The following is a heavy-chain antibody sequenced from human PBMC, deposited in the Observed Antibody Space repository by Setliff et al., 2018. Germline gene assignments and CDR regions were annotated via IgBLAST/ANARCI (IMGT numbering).Heavy chain of an antibody. CDR3: AKVIGGYPPKPSDY. V-gene: IGHV5-51*01. D-gene: IGHD3-10*01. Sequence: GESLKISCKVSGYTFTSYWIGWVRQAPGEGLEWMGVIHPDDSDTRYSPSFQGRCTISRDNSKNTLYLEMSSLRPEDTAVYYCAKVIGGYPPKPSDYWGQGTLVTVSS. CDR1: GYTFTSYW. CDR2: IHPDDSDT. J-gene: IGHJ4*02.